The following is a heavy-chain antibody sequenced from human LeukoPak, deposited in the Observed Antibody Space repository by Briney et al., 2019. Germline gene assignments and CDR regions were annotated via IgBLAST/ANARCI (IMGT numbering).Heavy chain of an antibody. V-gene: IGHV1-2*02. Sequence: ASVKVSCKASGYTFTGYYMHWVRQAPGQGLEWMGWINPNSGSTNYAQKFQGRVTMTRDTSISTAYMELSRLRSDDTAVYYCARWVDSSGYYGYFDYWGQGTLVTVSS. J-gene: IGHJ4*02. D-gene: IGHD3-22*01. CDR2: INPNSGST. CDR1: GYTFTGYY. CDR3: ARWVDSSGYYGYFDY.